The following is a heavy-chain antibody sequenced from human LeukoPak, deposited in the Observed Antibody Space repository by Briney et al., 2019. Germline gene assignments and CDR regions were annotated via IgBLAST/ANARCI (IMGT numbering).Heavy chain of an antibody. J-gene: IGHJ4*02. D-gene: IGHD2-15*01. CDR3: ARLKVAATPDFDY. Sequence: PSETLSLTCTVSGGSISSYYWSWIRQPPGKGLEYIGYIYYSGTTNYSPSLKSRVTISVDTSKNQFSLKLSSVTAADTAVYYCARLKVAATPDFDYWGQGTLVTVSS. V-gene: IGHV4-59*08. CDR2: IYYSGTT. CDR1: GGSISSYY.